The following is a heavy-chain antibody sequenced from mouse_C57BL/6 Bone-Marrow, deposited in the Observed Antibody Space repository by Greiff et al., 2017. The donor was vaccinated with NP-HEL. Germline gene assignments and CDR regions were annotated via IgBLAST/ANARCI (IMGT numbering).Heavy chain of an antibody. CDR1: GYTFTSYW. Sequence: QVQLQQPGAELVMPGASVKLSCKASGYTFTSYWMHWVKQRPGQGLEWIGEIDPSDSYTNYIQTFTGKSTFTFDKSSSTAYMQLSSLTSEDSAVYYCAREGVITTVVGPFAYWGQGTLVTVSA. V-gene: IGHV1-69*01. CDR2: IDPSDSYT. CDR3: AREGVITTVVGPFAY. J-gene: IGHJ3*01. D-gene: IGHD1-1*01.